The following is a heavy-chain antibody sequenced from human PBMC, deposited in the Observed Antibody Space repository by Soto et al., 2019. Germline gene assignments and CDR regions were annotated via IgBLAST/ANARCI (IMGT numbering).Heavy chain of an antibody. D-gene: IGHD6-19*01. Sequence: SGPTLVNPTQTLTLTCIFSGFSLRTSGVGVGWTRQPPGKALEWLGFIYWNDDKRYSPSLKSRLTITKDTSKNQVVLTMTNMDPVDTATYYCAKSGSSAWYGCFDPWGQGTLVTVSS. CDR3: AKSGSSAWYGCFDP. J-gene: IGHJ5*02. CDR2: IYWNDDK. V-gene: IGHV2-5*01. CDR1: GFSLRTSGVG.